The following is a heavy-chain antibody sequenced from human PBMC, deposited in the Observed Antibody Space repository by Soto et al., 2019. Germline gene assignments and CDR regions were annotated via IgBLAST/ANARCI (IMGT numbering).Heavy chain of an antibody. CDR1: GYTFTSYA. Sequence: QVQLVQSGAEVKKPGASVKVSCKASGYTFTSYAMHWVRQAPGQRLEWMGWINAGNGNTKYSQKFQGRVTITRDTSESTAYMELSSLRSEDTAVYYCARGTLAAAGTDWFDPWGQGTLVTVSS. J-gene: IGHJ5*02. CDR2: INAGNGNT. D-gene: IGHD6-13*01. V-gene: IGHV1-3*01. CDR3: ARGTLAAAGTDWFDP.